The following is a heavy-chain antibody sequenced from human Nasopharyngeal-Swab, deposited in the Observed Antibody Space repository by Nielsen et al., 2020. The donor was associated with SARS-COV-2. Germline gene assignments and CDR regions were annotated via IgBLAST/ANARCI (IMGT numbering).Heavy chain of an antibody. CDR1: GFPFRTYW. CDR2: IRQDESEK. V-gene: IGHV3-7*01. D-gene: IGHD1-1*01. CDR3: VRDGYTTGRNDAFAI. Sequence: LSLTCEASGFPFRTYWMSWVRQAPGKGLEWVANIRQDESEKYYVDSVKGRFTISRDNAKNSLFLQMNSLRVADTAVYYCVRDGYTTGRNDAFAIWGQGTMVTVSS. J-gene: IGHJ3*02.